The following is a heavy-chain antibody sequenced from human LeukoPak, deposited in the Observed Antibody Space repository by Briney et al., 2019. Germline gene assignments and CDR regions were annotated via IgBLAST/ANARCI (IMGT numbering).Heavy chain of an antibody. V-gene: IGHV1-69*05. CDR2: IIPIFGTA. CDR3: ARGEGSSREFDY. D-gene: IGHD6-6*01. J-gene: IGHJ4*02. Sequence: GASVKVSCKASGGTFSSYAISWVRQAPGQGLEWMGGIIPIFGTANYAQKFQGRVTITTDESTSTAYMELRSLRSDDTAVYYCARGEGSSREFDYWGQGTLVTVSS. CDR1: GGTFSSYA.